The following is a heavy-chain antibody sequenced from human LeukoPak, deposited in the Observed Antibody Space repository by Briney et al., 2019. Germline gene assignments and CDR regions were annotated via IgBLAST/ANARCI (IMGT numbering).Heavy chain of an antibody. CDR1: GFTFSTYS. J-gene: IGHJ6*02. Sequence: GGSLRLSCAASGFTFSTYSMNWVRQAPGKGLEWVSYIGSDSSNIYYADSVKGRFAVSRDNAKNSLYLQMNSLRAEDTAVYFCARDRYCSGDSCYSGHYFYYGMDVWGQGTTVTVFS. CDR3: ARDRYCSGDSCYSGHYFYYGMDV. CDR2: IGSDSSNI. D-gene: IGHD2-15*01. V-gene: IGHV3-48*01.